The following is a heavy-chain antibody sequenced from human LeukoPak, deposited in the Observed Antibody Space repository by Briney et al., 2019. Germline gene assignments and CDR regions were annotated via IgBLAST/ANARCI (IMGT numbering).Heavy chain of an antibody. CDR2: INHSGST. CDR1: GGSFSGYY. Sequence: SETLSLTCAVYGGSFSGYYWSWIRQPPGKGLEWIGEINHSGSTNYNPSLKSRVTISVDTSKNQLSLKLSSVTAADTAVYYCATRGFEYSSSAADYWGQGTLVTVSS. V-gene: IGHV4-34*01. CDR3: ATRGFEYSSSAADY. D-gene: IGHD6-6*01. J-gene: IGHJ4*02.